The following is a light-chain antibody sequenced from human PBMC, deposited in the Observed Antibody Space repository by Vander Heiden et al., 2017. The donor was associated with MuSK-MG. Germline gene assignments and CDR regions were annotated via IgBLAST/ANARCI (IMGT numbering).Light chain of an antibody. CDR3: QQSNNTPLT. Sequence: EMVLTPSPATLSVSAGDRATLTCRASQSISSYLAWYQQKPGKAPRLLIYAASSMATGVPARFSGSGSGTDFTLTISRLEPEDFAVYYCQQSNNTPLTFGEGTKVEIK. CDR1: QSISSY. CDR2: AAS. J-gene: IGKJ4*02. V-gene: IGKV3-11*01.